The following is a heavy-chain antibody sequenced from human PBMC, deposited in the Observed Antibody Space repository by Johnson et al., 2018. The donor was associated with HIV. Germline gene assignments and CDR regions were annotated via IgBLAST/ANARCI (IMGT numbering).Heavy chain of an antibody. J-gene: IGHJ3*01. D-gene: IGHD2-15*01. V-gene: IGHV3-30*04. CDR1: AFTFSSYA. CDR3: ARVGVDDAFDF. Sequence: QVQLVESGGGVVQPGRSLRLSCAASAFTFSSYAMHWVRQAPGKGLEWVAFIRYDGSNKYYADSVQGRFIISRDNAKNSLFLQMNSLRAEDTALYSCARVGVDDAFDFWGQGTMVTVSS. CDR2: IRYDGSNK.